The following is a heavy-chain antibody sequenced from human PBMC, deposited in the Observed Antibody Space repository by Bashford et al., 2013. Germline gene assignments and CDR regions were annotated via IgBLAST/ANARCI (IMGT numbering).Heavy chain of an antibody. V-gene: IGHV5-10-1*01. Sequence: GESLKISCKGSGYSFTSYWISWVRQMPGKGLEWMGRIDPSDSYTNYSPSFQGHVTISADKSISTAYLQWSSLKASDTAMYYCARHIHDQDYGRVGVWNWFDPWGQGTLVTVSS. J-gene: IGHJ5*02. CDR1: GYSFTSYW. CDR3: ARHIHDQDYGRVGVWNWFDP. D-gene: IGHD1-26*01. CDR2: IDPSDSYT.